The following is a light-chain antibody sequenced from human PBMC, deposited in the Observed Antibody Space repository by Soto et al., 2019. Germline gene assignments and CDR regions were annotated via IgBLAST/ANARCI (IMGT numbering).Light chain of an antibody. CDR1: LSVSSY. CDR2: GAS. V-gene: IGKV3-15*01. CDR3: QHYNNWPPIT. J-gene: IGKJ5*01. Sequence: VVLTQSPATLSLSPGERATLSCRASLSVSSYLAWYQQKPGQAPRLLIYGASTRATGIPARFSGSGSGTEFTLTISSLQSEDFAVYYCQHYNNWPPITFGQGTRLEIK.